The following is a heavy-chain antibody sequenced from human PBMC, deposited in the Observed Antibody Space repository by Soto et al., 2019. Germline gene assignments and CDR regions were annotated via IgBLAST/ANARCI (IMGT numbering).Heavy chain of an antibody. CDR3: ARDTWTTVVTPEAFDI. CDR1: GGTFSSYT. J-gene: IGHJ3*02. D-gene: IGHD4-17*01. CDR2: IIPILGIA. Sequence: QVQLVQSGAEVKKPGSSVKVSCKASGGTFSSYTISWVRQAPGQGLEWMGRIIPILGIANYAQKFQGRVTITADKTTRTAYLGLSSLRSEDTAVDYCARDTWTTVVTPEAFDIWGQGTMVTVSS. V-gene: IGHV1-69*02.